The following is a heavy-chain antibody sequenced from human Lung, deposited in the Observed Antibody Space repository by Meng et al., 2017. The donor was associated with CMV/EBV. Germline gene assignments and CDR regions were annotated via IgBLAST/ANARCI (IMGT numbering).Heavy chain of an antibody. Sequence: LTXAASGFTFSSYGMHWVRQAPGKGLEWVAVIWYDGSNKYYADSVKGRFTISRDNSKNTLYLQMNSLRAEDTAVYYCAKDIVVVPAPYYYYYGMDVXGQGXTVTVSS. D-gene: IGHD2-2*01. V-gene: IGHV3-33*06. J-gene: IGHJ6*02. CDR1: GFTFSSYG. CDR3: AKDIVVVPAPYYYYYGMDV. CDR2: IWYDGSNK.